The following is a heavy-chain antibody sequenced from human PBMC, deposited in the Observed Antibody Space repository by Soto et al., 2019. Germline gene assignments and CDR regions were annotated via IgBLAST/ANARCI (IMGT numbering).Heavy chain of an antibody. CDR3: AKDQGSSWYEIDY. CDR2: ISGSGGST. CDR1: GFTFSNYA. J-gene: IGHJ4*02. V-gene: IGHV3-23*01. Sequence: EVQLLESGGGLVQPGGSLRLSCAASGFTFSNYAVTWVRQAPGKGLEWVSTISGSGGSTYYADSVKGRFTISRDNSKNTLYLTMNRLRAEDTAVYYCAKDQGSSWYEIDYWGQGTLVTVSS. D-gene: IGHD6-13*01.